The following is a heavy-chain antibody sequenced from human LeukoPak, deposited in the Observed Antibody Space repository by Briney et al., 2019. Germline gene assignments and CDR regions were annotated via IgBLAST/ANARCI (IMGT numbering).Heavy chain of an antibody. Sequence: LEWIGSIYHSGSTYYNPSLKSRVTISVDTSKNQFSLKLSSVTAADTAVYYCASYRGTFDYWGQGTLVTVFS. CDR3: ASYRGTFDY. J-gene: IGHJ4*02. V-gene: IGHV4-38-2*01. D-gene: IGHD3-10*01. CDR2: IYHSGST.